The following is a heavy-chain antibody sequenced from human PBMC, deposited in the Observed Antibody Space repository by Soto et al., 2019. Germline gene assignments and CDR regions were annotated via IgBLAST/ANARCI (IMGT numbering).Heavy chain of an antibody. D-gene: IGHD6-13*01. CDR3: ARDTYSSSWYGGVDY. Sequence: EVQLVESGGGLVQPGGSLRLSCAASGFTVRSNYMSWVRQAPGKGLEWVSVIYSGGSTYYADSVKGRFTISRDNSKNTLYLQMNSLRAEDTAVYYCARDTYSSSWYGGVDYWGQGTLVTVSS. CDR2: IYSGGST. V-gene: IGHV3-66*01. CDR1: GFTVRSNY. J-gene: IGHJ4*02.